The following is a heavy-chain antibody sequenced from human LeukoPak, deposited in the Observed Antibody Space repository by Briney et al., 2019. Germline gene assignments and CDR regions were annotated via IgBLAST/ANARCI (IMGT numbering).Heavy chain of an antibody. CDR2: ISGSGGST. V-gene: IGHV3-23*01. CDR1: GFTFSSYA. D-gene: IGHD6-13*01. CDR3: ARAIASRAAAGYYFDY. J-gene: IGHJ4*02. Sequence: PGGSLRLSCAASGFTFSSYAMSWVRQAPGKGLEWVSAISGSGGSTYYADSVKGRFTISRDNAKNSLYLQMNSLRAEDTAVYYCARAIASRAAAGYYFDYWGQGTLVTVSS.